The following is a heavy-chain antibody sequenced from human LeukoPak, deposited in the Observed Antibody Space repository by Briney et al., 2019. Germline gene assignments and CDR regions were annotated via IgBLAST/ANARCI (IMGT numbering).Heavy chain of an antibody. CDR2: ISAYNGNT. CDR1: GYTFTSYG. Sequence: ASVKVSCKASGYTFTSYGISWVRQAPGQGLEWMGWISAYNGNTNYVQKLQGRVTMTTDTSTSTAYMELRSLRSDDTAVYYCARDPGFGSSWSYNWSDPWGQRTLVSVSS. V-gene: IGHV1-18*01. D-gene: IGHD6-13*01. J-gene: IGHJ5*02. CDR3: ARDPGFGSSWSYNWSDP.